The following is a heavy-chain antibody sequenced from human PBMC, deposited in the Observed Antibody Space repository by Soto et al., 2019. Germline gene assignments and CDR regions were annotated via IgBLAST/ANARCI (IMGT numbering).Heavy chain of an antibody. CDR2: IYHTGNT. J-gene: IGHJ6*02. Sequence: PSETLSLTCTVSGASISSSHYWTWVRQTPGKGLEWIGEIYHTGNTNYNPSLKSRVTLSLDKSKNQFSLRLNSVTPSDTAVFYCARYPMDDYYRGMDVWGQGTTVTVSS. V-gene: IGHV4-4*02. CDR1: GASISSSHY. CDR3: ARYPMDDYYRGMDV.